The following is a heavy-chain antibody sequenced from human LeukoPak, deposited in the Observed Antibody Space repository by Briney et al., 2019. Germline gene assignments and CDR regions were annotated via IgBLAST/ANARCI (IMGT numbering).Heavy chain of an antibody. CDR2: INPKSGGT. CDR3: VRGGTYADSPSY. J-gene: IGHJ4*02. V-gene: IGHV1-2*02. D-gene: IGHD4-17*01. Sequence: ASVKVSCKASGYTVSDYYMHWVRQAPGQGFEWMGWINPKSGGTNYAQKFQGRVTMTRDTSIRTAYMELSRLRCDDTAFYYCVRGGTYADSPSYWGRGTLVTASS. CDR1: GYTVSDYY.